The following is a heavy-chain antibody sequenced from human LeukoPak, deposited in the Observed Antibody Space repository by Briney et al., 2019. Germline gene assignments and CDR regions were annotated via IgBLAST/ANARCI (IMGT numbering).Heavy chain of an antibody. Sequence: GGSLRLSCAASGFTFSSYAMHWVRQAPGKGLEWVSYISGSTSAVYYADSVRGRFTISRDNAKNSLYLQMNSLRDDDTAVYYCARRERQSANYYYFDYWGQGTLVTVSS. CDR1: GFTFSSYA. CDR3: ARRERQSANYYYFDY. CDR2: ISGSTSAV. D-gene: IGHD4/OR15-4a*01. J-gene: IGHJ4*02. V-gene: IGHV3-48*02.